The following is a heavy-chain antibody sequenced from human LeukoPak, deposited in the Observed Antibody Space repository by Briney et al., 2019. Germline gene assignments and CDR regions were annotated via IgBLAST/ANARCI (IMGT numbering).Heavy chain of an antibody. V-gene: IGHV4-39*07. CDR1: IISSSYY. Sequence: SETLSLTCTVSIISSSYYWGWIRQPPGKGLEWIGNIYYSGNTYYNPSLKSRVTISIDTSKNQFSLKLSSVTAADTAVYYCARDRGSWPHATFDIWGQGTTVTVSS. CDR2: IYYSGNT. D-gene: IGHD3-16*01. J-gene: IGHJ3*02. CDR3: ARDRGSWPHATFDI.